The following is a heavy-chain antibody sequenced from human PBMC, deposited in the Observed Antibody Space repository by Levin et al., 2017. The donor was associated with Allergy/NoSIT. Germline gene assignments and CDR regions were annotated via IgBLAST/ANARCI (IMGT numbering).Heavy chain of an antibody. D-gene: IGHD4-17*01. J-gene: IGHJ6*02. CDR3: ARDTVMTTVTYYYYGMDV. Sequence: SPTLSLPCTVSGGSVSSGSYYWSWIRQPPGKGLEWIGYIYYSGSTNYNPSLKSRVTISVDTSKNQFSLKLSSVTAADTAVYYCARDTVMTTVTYYYYGMDVWGQGTTVTVSS. V-gene: IGHV4-61*01. CDR1: GGSVSSGSYY. CDR2: IYYSGST.